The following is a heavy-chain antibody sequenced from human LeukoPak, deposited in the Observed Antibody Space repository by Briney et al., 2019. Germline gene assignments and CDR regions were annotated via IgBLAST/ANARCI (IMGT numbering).Heavy chain of an antibody. CDR2: ISSGGGST. J-gene: IGHJ4*02. D-gene: IGHD6-13*01. V-gene: IGHV3-23*01. CDR3: ASEGIAAAGTGLDY. CDR1: GFTFSSYA. Sequence: GGSLRLSCAASGFTFSSYAMSWVRQAPGKGLEWVSAISSGGGSTYYADSVKGRFTISRDNSKNTLYLQMNSLRAEDTAVYYCASEGIAAAGTGLDYWGQGTLVTVSS.